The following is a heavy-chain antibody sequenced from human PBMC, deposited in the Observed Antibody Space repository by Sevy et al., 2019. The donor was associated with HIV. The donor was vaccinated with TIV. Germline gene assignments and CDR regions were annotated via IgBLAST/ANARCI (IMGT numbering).Heavy chain of an antibody. CDR3: ARDSTTRPRVLDY. CDR2: VYFTGNT. Sequence: SETLSLTCSVSGDSISSYFWTWVRPSPGKGLEWIGNVYFTGNTDYSPSLKSRVTLSLDTSKSQFSLTLKSVTAADTAIYFCARDSTTRPRVLDYWGQGTLVTVSS. D-gene: IGHD1-1*01. J-gene: IGHJ4*02. CDR1: GDSISSYF. V-gene: IGHV4-59*01.